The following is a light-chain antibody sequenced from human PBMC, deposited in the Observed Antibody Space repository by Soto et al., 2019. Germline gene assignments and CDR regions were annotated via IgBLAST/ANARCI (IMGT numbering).Light chain of an antibody. CDR1: SVDINY. V-gene: IGLV2-8*01. CDR2: EVT. Sequence: QSVLTRPPSASGSRGQSVTISCTGTSVDINYVSWFQQHPGKAPKLIICEVTKRPSGVPDRFSGSKSGNTASLTVSGLQDDDEADYYCSSYAGRDIWVFGGGTQLTVL. CDR3: SSYAGRDIWV. J-gene: IGLJ3*02.